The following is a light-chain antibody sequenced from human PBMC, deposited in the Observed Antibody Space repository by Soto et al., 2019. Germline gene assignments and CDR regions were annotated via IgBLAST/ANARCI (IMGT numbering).Light chain of an antibody. J-gene: IGLJ1*01. Sequence: QSALTQPRSVSGSPGQSVTISCTGTSSDVGTYKYVSWYQNQPGTAPKLIIYDVTKRPSGVPDRFSGSKSGDTAFLTISGLQAEDEADYYCCSYAGSYTYVFGTGTKVTVL. CDR2: DVT. CDR1: SSDVGTYKY. CDR3: CSYAGSYTYV. V-gene: IGLV2-11*01.